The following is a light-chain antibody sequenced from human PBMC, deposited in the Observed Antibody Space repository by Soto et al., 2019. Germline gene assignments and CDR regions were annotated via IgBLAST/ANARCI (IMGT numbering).Light chain of an antibody. J-gene: IGLJ1*01. CDR1: SSDVGGYNY. CDR3: SSYAGTYTFGV. V-gene: IGLV2-11*01. Sequence: QSALTQPRSVSGSPGQSVTISCTGTSSDVGGYNYVSWYQQYPGKAPKLMIYEVAKRSSGVPDRFSGFKSDNTASLTISGLQAEDEADYYCSSYAGTYTFGVFGTGTKVTVL. CDR2: EVA.